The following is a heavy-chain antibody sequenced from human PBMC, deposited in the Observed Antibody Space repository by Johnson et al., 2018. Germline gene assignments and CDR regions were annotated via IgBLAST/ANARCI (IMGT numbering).Heavy chain of an antibody. CDR3: ARARSWGIQLYYYYYGMDV. D-gene: IGHD5-18*01. V-gene: IGHV4-39*01. CDR1: GGSISSSSYY. Sequence: QVQLQESGPGLVKPSETLSLTCTVSGGSISSSSYYWGWIRQPPGKGLEWIGSIYYSGSTYYNQSLKRRVTISVDTSKNQFSLKLSSGTAADTAVYYCARARSWGIQLYYYYYGMDVWGQGTTVTVSS. J-gene: IGHJ6*02. CDR2: IYYSGST.